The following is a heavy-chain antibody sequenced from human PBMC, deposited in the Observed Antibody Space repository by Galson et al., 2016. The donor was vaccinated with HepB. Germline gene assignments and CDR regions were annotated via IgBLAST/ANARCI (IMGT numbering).Heavy chain of an antibody. J-gene: IGHJ4*02. CDR2: IYPGDSDT. CDR3: ARQYYYDSRGNYYQY. D-gene: IGHD3-22*01. CDR1: RYSFNNYW. Sequence: QSGAEVKKPGASLKISCKGSRYSFNNYWIGWVRQMPGKGLEWMGSIYPGDSDTRYSPSFQGQVTISADKSTSTAYVQWSSLKASDTAMYYCARQYYYDSRGNYYQYWGQGTLVTVSS. V-gene: IGHV5-51*01.